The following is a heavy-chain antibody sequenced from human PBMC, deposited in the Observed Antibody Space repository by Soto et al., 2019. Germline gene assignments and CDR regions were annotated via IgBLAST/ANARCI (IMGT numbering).Heavy chain of an antibody. CDR2: IWYDGSNK. CDR3: ARDGRDYYGSGTPAGWFDP. V-gene: IGHV3-33*01. J-gene: IGHJ5*02. CDR1: GFTFSSYG. D-gene: IGHD3-10*01. Sequence: QVQLVESGGGVVQPGRSLRLSCAASGFTFSSYGMHWGRQAPGKGLEWVAVIWYDGSNKYYADSVKGRFTISRDNSKNTLYLQMNSLRAEDTAVYYCARDGRDYYGSGTPAGWFDPWGQGTLVTVSS.